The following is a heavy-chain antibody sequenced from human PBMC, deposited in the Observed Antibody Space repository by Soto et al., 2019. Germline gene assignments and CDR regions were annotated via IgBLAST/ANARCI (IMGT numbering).Heavy chain of an antibody. CDR1: GFSFSTYA. CDR2: ISNDGSKR. D-gene: IGHD6-19*01. V-gene: IGHV3-30-3*01. Sequence: GGSLRLSCATSGFSFSTYAIHWVRQAPGKGLDWVAVISNDGSKRYYAQSVKGRFTISRDNSNNTVDLQMNSLRAEDTALYYCARSIAVAGLDYWGPGTLVTVLL. CDR3: ARSIAVAGLDY. J-gene: IGHJ4*02.